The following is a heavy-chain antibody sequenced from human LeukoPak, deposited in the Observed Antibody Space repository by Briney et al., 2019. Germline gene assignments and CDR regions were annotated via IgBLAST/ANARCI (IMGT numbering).Heavy chain of an antibody. J-gene: IGHJ4*02. CDR3: AKESPPGDYYFDY. D-gene: IGHD3-10*01. CDR2: ISISGGTT. Sequence: GGSLRLSCATFGFTFSSYGMTWVRQAPGKGLEWVSTISISGGTTYYADSVKGRFTISRDSSKNTLYLQMNSLRAGDTAVYYCAKESPPGDYYFDYWGQGTLVTVSS. V-gene: IGHV3-23*01. CDR1: GFTFSSYG.